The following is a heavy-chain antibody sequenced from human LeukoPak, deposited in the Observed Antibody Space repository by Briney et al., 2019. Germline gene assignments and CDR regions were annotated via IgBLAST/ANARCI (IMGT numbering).Heavy chain of an antibody. D-gene: IGHD1-26*01. J-gene: IGHJ4*02. V-gene: IGHV1-24*01. CDR1: GYTLTELS. CDR3: ATDLSRGISGSYPFDY. CDR2: FDPEDGET. Sequence: ASVKVSCKVSGYTLTELSMHWVRQAPGKGLEWMGGFDPEDGETIYAQKFQGRVTMTEDTSTDTAYMELSSLRSEDTAVYYCATDLSRGISGSYPFDYWSQGTLFTVSS.